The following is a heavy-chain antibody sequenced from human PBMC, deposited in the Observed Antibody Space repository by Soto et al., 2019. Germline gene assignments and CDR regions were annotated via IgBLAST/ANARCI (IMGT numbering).Heavy chain of an antibody. V-gene: IGHV3-23*03. J-gene: IGHJ5*01. CDR3: AKDAVPYNGKWDWHDS. D-gene: IGHD1-26*01. Sequence: VGSLRLSCAASRFTFSDFAMSWVRQAPGKGLEWVSGIGGGNTDTYYADSVKGRFTISRDNRKNTLYLQMNSLRDEDTAVYYCAKDAVPYNGKWDWHDSWGQGTLVTVSS. CDR2: IGGGNTDT. CDR1: RFTFSDFA.